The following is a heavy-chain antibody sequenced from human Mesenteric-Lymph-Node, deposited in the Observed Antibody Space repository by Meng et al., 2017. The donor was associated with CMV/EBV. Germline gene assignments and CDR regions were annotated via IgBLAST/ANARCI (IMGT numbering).Heavy chain of an antibody. V-gene: IGHV4-59*01. CDR1: GGSISSYY. Sequence: SETLSLTCTVPGGSISSYYWSWIRQPPGKGLEWIGYIYYSGSTNYNPSLKSRVTISVDTSKNQFSLKLSSVTAADTAVYYCASGFTRSSLDYWGQGTLVTVSS. CDR2: IYYSGST. CDR3: ASGFTRSSLDY. J-gene: IGHJ4*02. D-gene: IGHD6-19*01.